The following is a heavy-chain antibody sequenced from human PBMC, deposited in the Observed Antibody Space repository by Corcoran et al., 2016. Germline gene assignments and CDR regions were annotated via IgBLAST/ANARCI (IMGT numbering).Heavy chain of an antibody. D-gene: IGHD2-2*02. J-gene: IGHJ6*02. CDR3: ARSRIVVVPAAIHDYYYGMDV. CDR2: IIPIFGTA. Sequence: QVQLVQSGAEVKKPGSSVKVSCKASGGTFSSYAISWVRQAPGQGLEWMGGIIPIFGTANYAQKFQGRVTITADESTSTAYMELSSLRSEDPAVYYCARSRIVVVPAAIHDYYYGMDVWGQGTTVTVSS. CDR1: GGTFSSYA. V-gene: IGHV1-69*01.